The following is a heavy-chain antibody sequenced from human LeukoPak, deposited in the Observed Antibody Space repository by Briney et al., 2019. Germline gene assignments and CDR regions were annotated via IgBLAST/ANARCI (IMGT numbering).Heavy chain of an antibody. Sequence: GGSLRLSCAASGFTFSSYGMHWVRQAPGKGLGWVAVIWYDGSNKYYADSVKGRFTISRDNSKNTLYLQMNSLRAEDTAVYYCAGDGIVVVPAAISVIGMDVWGQGTTVTVSS. CDR3: AGDGIVVVPAAISVIGMDV. V-gene: IGHV3-33*01. D-gene: IGHD2-2*01. J-gene: IGHJ6*02. CDR2: IWYDGSNK. CDR1: GFTFSSYG.